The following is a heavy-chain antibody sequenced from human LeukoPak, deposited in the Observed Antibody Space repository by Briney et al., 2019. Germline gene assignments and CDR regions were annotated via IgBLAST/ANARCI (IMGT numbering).Heavy chain of an antibody. D-gene: IGHD2-15*01. J-gene: IGHJ4*02. CDR1: GFTLSNYW. V-gene: IGHV3-7*01. CDR2: INQDGSEK. Sequence: GGSLRLSCAASGFTLSNYWMGWVRRAPGKGLEWVANINQDGSEKHYVDFLKGRFTISGDNANNSLYLEMNSLRAEDTAVHYCARDLAAASFDYWGQGTLVTVSS. CDR3: ARDLAAASFDY.